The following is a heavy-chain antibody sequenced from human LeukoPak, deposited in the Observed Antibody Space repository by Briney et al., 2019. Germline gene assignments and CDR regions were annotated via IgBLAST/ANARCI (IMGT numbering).Heavy chain of an antibody. J-gene: IGHJ4*02. CDR3: ARHRQGGIYSSSWYGFDY. CDR2: IYYSGST. Sequence: SETLSLTCTVSGGSISSYYWSWIRQPPGKGLEWIGYIYYSGSTNYKPSHKSRVTISVDTSKDQFSLKLSSVPAADTAVYYCARHRQGGIYSSSWYGFDYWGQGTLVTVSS. CDR1: GGSISSYY. D-gene: IGHD6-13*01. V-gene: IGHV4-59*08.